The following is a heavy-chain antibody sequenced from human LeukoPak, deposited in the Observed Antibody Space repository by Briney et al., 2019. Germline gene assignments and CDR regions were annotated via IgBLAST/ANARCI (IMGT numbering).Heavy chain of an antibody. J-gene: IGHJ4*02. CDR3: ARLLGPRFLEWPLDY. CDR1: GYSFTSDW. Sequence: GESLKISCKGSGYSFTSDWIGWVRQMPGKGLEWMGVIYPGDSDTRYSPSFQGQVTISADKSISTAYLQWSSLKASDTAMYYCARLLGPRFLEWPLDYWGQGTLVTVSS. D-gene: IGHD3-3*01. CDR2: IYPGDSDT. V-gene: IGHV5-51*01.